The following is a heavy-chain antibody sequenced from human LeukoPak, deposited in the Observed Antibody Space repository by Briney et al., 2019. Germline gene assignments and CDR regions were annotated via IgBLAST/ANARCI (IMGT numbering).Heavy chain of an antibody. J-gene: IGHJ6*03. Sequence: GGSLRLSCAASGFTFSSYSMNWVRQAPGKGLEWVSYISSSSSTIYYADSVKGRFTISRDNAKNSLYLQMNSPRAEDTAVYYCARDFMVTYYYYMDVWGKGTTVTVSS. CDR3: ARDFMVTYYYYMDV. CDR1: GFTFSSYS. CDR2: ISSSSSTI. V-gene: IGHV3-48*01. D-gene: IGHD5-18*01.